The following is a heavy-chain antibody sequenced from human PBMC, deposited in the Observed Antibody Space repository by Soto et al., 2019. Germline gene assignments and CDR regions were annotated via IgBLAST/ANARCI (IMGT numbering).Heavy chain of an antibody. CDR3: ARDEGGP. V-gene: IGHV6-1*01. CDR1: GDSVSSNSAA. CDR2: TYYRSKWNS. Sequence: PSQTLSLTCAISGDSVSSNSAAWSWIRQSPSRGLEWLGRTYYRSKWNSNYAVSVKGRVTINPDTSKNQFSLQLSSVTPEDTAVYYCARDEGGPWGQGTLVTVSS. J-gene: IGHJ4*02.